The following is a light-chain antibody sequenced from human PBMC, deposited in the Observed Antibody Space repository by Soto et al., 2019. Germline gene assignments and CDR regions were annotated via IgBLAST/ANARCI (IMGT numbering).Light chain of an antibody. CDR3: QHYRTS. J-gene: IGKJ4*01. Sequence: EIVLKQSPGTLSLSPGERATLSCRASQSVSSSYLAWYQQKPGQAPRILIYGASSRATGIPDRFSGSGSGTDFTLTITRLEPEDFAVYYCQHYRTSFCGGTKVLIE. CDR1: QSVSSSY. V-gene: IGKV3-20*01. CDR2: GAS.